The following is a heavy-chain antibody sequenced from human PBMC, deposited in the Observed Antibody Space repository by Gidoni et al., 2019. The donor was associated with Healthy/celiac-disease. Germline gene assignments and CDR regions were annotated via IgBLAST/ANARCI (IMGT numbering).Heavy chain of an antibody. CDR2: LYYSGST. CDR1: GGSIRRSSSY. J-gene: IGHJ3*02. Sequence: QLQLQESGPGLVKPSETLSLTCTVSGGSIRRSSSYWGWLRQPPGKGLEWIGSLYYSGSTYYNPSLKSRVTISVDTSKNQFSLKLSSVTAADTAVYYCARLPTFLDAFDIWGQGTMVTVAS. CDR3: ARLPTFLDAFDI. V-gene: IGHV4-39*01. D-gene: IGHD3-16*01.